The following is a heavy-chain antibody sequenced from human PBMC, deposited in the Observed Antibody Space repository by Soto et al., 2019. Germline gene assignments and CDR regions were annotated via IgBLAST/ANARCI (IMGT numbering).Heavy chain of an antibody. Sequence: SETLSLTCAVYGGSFSGYHWSWIRQPPGKGLEWIGEINHSGSTNYNPSLKSRVTISVDTSKNQFSLKLSSVTATDTAVYYCARSYAIRFDAFDIWGQGTMVTVS. CDR3: ARSYAIRFDAFDI. D-gene: IGHD2-8*01. CDR1: GGSFSGYH. V-gene: IGHV4-34*01. CDR2: INHSGST. J-gene: IGHJ3*02.